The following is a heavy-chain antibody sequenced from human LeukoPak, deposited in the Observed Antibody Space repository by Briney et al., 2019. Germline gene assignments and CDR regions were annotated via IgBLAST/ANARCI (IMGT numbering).Heavy chain of an antibody. CDR2: ISADGGST. D-gene: IGHD2-8*01. CDR3: ARKRYADY. V-gene: IGHV3-43*02. CDR1: GLNFDDSA. Sequence: GGSLRLSCVASGLNFDDSAMHWVRQAPGKGLEWVSLISADGGSTFSADSVKGRFTISRDNAKNSLYLQMNSLRAEDTAVYYCARKRYADYWGQGTLVTVSS. J-gene: IGHJ4*02.